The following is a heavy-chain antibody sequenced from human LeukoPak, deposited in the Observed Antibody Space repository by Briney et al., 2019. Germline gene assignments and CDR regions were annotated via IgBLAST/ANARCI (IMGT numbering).Heavy chain of an antibody. CDR2: ISSSGSII. D-gene: IGHD2-2*01. CDR1: GFTFSDYY. Sequence: PGGSLRLSRAASGFTFSDYYMSWIRQAPGKGLEWVSYISSSGSIIDYADSVRGRFTISRDNAKNSLYLQMNSLRAEGTAVYYCTSPPLGYCSTTSCLQYFEQWGQGTLVTVSS. CDR3: TSPPLGYCSTTSCLQYFEQ. V-gene: IGHV3-11*04. J-gene: IGHJ1*01.